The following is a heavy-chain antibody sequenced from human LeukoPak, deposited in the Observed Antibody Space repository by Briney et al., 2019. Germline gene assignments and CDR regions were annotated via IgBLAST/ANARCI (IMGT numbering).Heavy chain of an antibody. CDR2: IYRSGST. CDR3: ASYRGRGDYFDY. Sequence: SETLSLTCAVSGGSISSGGHSWSWIRQPPGKGLEWIGYIYRSGSTYYNPSLKSRVTISVDRSKNQFSLKLSSVTAADTAVYYCASYRGRGDYFDYWGQGTLVTVSS. J-gene: IGHJ4*02. D-gene: IGHD1-26*01. CDR1: GGSISSGGHS. V-gene: IGHV4-30-2*01.